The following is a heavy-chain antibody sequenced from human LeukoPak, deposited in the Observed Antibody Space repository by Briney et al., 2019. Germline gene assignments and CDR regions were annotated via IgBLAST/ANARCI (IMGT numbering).Heavy chain of an antibody. D-gene: IGHD2/OR15-2a*01. CDR2: IKPDGSDK. Sequence: GGSLRLSCAASGFTFSSYWMSWVRQAPGKGLEWVANIKPDGSDKYYVDSVKGRFTISRDNAKNSLYLQMNSLRAEDTAVYYCAKDAYTFYFWGQGTLVTVSS. CDR1: GFTFSSYW. V-gene: IGHV3-7*01. CDR3: AKDAYTFYF. J-gene: IGHJ4*02.